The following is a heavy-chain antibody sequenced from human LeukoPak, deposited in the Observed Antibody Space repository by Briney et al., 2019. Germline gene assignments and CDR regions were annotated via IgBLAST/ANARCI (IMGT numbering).Heavy chain of an antibody. Sequence: GGSLRLSCAASGFTVSSNYMSWVRQAPVKGLEWVSVIYSGGSTYYADSVKGRFTISRDNSKNTLYLQMNSLKAEDTAVYYCAIYGSGSSFDYWGQGTLVTVSS. J-gene: IGHJ4*02. D-gene: IGHD3-10*01. V-gene: IGHV3-66*01. CDR3: AIYGSGSSFDY. CDR1: GFTVSSNY. CDR2: IYSGGST.